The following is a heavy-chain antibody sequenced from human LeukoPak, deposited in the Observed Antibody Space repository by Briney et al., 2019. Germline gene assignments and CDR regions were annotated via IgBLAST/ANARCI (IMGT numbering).Heavy chain of an antibody. J-gene: IGHJ3*02. CDR3: ARVTGYSSSLDAFDI. V-gene: IGHV4-39*07. Sequence: SETLSLTCTVSGGSISSSSYYWGWIRQPPGKGLEWIGSIYYSGSTYYNPSLKSRVTISVDTSKNQFSLKLSSVTAADTAVYYCARVTGYSSSLDAFDIWGQGTMVTVSS. CDR2: IYYSGST. D-gene: IGHD6-13*01. CDR1: GGSISSSSYY.